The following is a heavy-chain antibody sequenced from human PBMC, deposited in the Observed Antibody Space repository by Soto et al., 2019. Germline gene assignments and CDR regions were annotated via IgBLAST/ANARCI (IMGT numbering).Heavy chain of an antibody. CDR3: AKGSLCSGEGSSGDI. CDR2: ISYDGSNK. J-gene: IGHJ3*02. CDR1: GFTFSSYG. V-gene: IGHV3-30*18. D-gene: IGHD3-10*02. Sequence: QVQLVESGGGVVQPGRSLRLSCAASGFTFSSYGMHWVRQAPGKGLEWVAVISYDGSNKYYADSVKGRFTISRDNSKNTLYLQMNSLRAEDTAVYYCAKGSLCSGEGSSGDIWGQGTMVTVSS.